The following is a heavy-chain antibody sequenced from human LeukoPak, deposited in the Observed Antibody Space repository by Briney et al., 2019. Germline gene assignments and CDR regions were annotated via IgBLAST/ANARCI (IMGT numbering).Heavy chain of an antibody. V-gene: IGHV3-64*01. CDR1: GFTFSIYA. J-gene: IGHJ6*03. Sequence: PGGSLRLSCAASGFTFSIYAMHWVRQVPGKGLEYVSAVSINGDNTFYASSVKGRFSISRDNSKNTLYLQMGSLRPEDMAVYYCARGQIYRGYYYMDVWGKGTTVTVSS. CDR3: ARGQIYRGYYYMDV. D-gene: IGHD1-26*01. CDR2: VSINGDNT.